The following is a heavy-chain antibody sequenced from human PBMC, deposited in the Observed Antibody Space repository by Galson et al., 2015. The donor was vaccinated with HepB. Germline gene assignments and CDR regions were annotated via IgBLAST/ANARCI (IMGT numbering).Heavy chain of an antibody. Sequence: SVKVSCKASGYTFTSYGISWVRQAPGQGLEWMGWISAYNGNTNYAQKVQGRVTMTTDTSTSTAYMELTSLRSDDTAVYYCARARYSSSPPDYWGQGTLVTVSS. D-gene: IGHD6-19*01. CDR2: ISAYNGNT. J-gene: IGHJ4*02. CDR3: ARARYSSSPPDY. CDR1: GYTFTSYG. V-gene: IGHV1-18*01.